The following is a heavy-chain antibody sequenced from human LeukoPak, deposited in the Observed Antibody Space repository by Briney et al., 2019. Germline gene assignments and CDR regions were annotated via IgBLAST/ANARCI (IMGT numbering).Heavy chain of an antibody. V-gene: IGHV3-74*01. J-gene: IGHJ4*02. CDR2: INTDGTST. Sequence: PGGSLRLSCAASGFTFSNYWMHWVRQAPGKGLVWVSRINTDGTSTTYADSVKGRFTISRDNAKNTLCLQMNSLRPEDTAVYFCARDRVRDYWGQGTLVTVSS. D-gene: IGHD3-10*01. CDR1: GFTFSNYW. CDR3: ARDRVRDY.